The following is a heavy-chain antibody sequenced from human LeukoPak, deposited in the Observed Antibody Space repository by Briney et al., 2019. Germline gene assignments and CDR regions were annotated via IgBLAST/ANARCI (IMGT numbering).Heavy chain of an antibody. D-gene: IGHD3-22*01. CDR3: ARGLSKYYDSRGLNWFDP. V-gene: IGHV3-48*04. Sequence: GGSLRLSCAASGFTFLNYWMTWVRQAPGKGLQWVSYISSSGSTIYYTDSVKGRFTISRDNAKNSLFLQMNSLRAEDTAVYYCARGLSKYYDSRGLNWFDPWGQGTLVTVSS. CDR1: GFTFLNYW. CDR2: ISSSGSTI. J-gene: IGHJ5*02.